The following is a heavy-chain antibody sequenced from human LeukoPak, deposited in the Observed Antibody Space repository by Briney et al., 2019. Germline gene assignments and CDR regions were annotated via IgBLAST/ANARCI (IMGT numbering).Heavy chain of an antibody. D-gene: IGHD2-21*02. J-gene: IGHJ4*02. CDR2: MSSDGRKE. V-gene: IGHV3-30*15. CDR3: SRDGDVTGETFDY. CDR1: GFTFSSFA. Sequence: PGRSLRLSCAASGFTFSSFAMHWVRQAPGKGLEWVAVMSSDGRKESYADSVKGRFTISRDSSKSTLFLQMSSLRPEDTAVYYCSRDGDVTGETFDYWGQGTLVTVSS.